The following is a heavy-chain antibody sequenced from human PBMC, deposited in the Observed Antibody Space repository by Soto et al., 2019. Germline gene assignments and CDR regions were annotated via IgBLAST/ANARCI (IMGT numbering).Heavy chain of an antibody. D-gene: IGHD2-2*01. CDR2: IYPGDSDT. J-gene: IGHJ6*02. Sequence: PXGSPKVLWQCAGKRLNSYWIAVVLPVPGQGLEWMGIIYPGDSDTRYSPSFQGQVTISADKSISTAYLQWSSLKASDTAMYYCARSAYCSSNSCYMGGNYGMDVWGQGTTVTVSS. CDR1: GKRLNSYW. CDR3: ARSAYCSSNSCYMGGNYGMDV. V-gene: IGHV5-51*01.